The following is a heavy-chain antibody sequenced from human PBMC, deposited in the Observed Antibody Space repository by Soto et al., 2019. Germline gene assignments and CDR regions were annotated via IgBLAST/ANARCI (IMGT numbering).Heavy chain of an antibody. CDR3: ATTVTTFADGMDV. V-gene: IGHV4-59*01. CDR2: IYYSGST. J-gene: IGHJ6*02. CDR1: GGSISSYY. Sequence: QVQLQESGPGLVKPSETLSLTCTVSGGSISSYYWSWIRQPPGKGLEWIGYIYYSGSTNYNPSLKSRVTISVDTSKNQFSLKLSSVTAADTAVYYCATTVTTFADGMDVWGQGTTVTVSS. D-gene: IGHD4-17*01.